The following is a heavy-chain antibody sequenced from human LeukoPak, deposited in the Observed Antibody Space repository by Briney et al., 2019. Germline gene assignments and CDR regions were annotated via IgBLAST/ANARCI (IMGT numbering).Heavy chain of an antibody. J-gene: IGHJ6*03. V-gene: IGHV1-69*13. D-gene: IGHD2-2*01. Sequence: SMKVSCKASGYTFTSYDINWVRQATGQGLEWMGGIIPLFGRTNYAQKFQGRVTITADESTNTAYMELSSLRSEDTAVYYCARPQGPLYCTSTTCSDYYYYYMDVWGKGTTVTVSS. CDR2: IIPLFGRT. CDR1: GYTFTSYD. CDR3: ARPQGPLYCTSTTCSDYYYYYMDV.